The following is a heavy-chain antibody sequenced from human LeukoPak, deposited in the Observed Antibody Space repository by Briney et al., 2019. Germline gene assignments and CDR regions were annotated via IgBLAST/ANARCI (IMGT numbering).Heavy chain of an antibody. D-gene: IGHD6-13*01. CDR1: GFTFSSYA. CDR3: ARAVQQLVPLGAFDI. V-gene: IGHV3-30-3*01. CDR2: ISYDGSNK. Sequence: PGGSLRLSCAASGFTFSSYAMHWVRQAPGKGLEWVAVISYDGSNKYYADSVKGRFTISRDNSKNTLYLQMNSLRAEDTAVYYCARAVQQLVPLGAFDIWGQGTMVTVSS. J-gene: IGHJ3*02.